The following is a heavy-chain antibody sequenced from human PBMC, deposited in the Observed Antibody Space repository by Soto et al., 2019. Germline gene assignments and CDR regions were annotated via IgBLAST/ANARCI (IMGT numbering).Heavy chain of an antibody. CDR3: ARGWFGELWGFDY. V-gene: IGHV1-69*13. J-gene: IGHJ4*02. CDR2: IIPVSGTT. CDR1: GGTFSYYF. Sequence: SVKVSCKSSGGTFSYYFITWVRQAPGQGLEWMGGIIPVSGTTDYAQKFLGRVSFTADLSTSAVYMELTSLRSEDTAMYYCARGWFGELWGFDYWGQGAPVTVS. D-gene: IGHD3-10*01.